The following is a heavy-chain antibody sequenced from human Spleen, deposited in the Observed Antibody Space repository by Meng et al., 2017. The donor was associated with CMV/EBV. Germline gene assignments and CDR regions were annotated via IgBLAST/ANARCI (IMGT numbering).Heavy chain of an antibody. V-gene: IGHV3-7*01. CDR2: IKEDGIEK. J-gene: IGHJ4*02. Sequence: GGSLRLSCAASGFTFSSYWMSWVRQAPGKGLEWVANIKEDGIEKYYVDSVKGRFTISRDNAKNSLYLQMKSLRTEDTALYYCAKSRLVGATTDYWGQGTLVTVSS. CDR3: AKSRLVGATTDY. D-gene: IGHD1-26*01. CDR1: GFTFSSYW.